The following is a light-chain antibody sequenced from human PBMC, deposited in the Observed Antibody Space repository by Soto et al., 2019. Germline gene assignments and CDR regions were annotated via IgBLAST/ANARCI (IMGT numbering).Light chain of an antibody. J-gene: IGKJ1*01. Sequence: EIVMTQSPATLSVSPGERGTLSCRASQSVSSNLAWYQQKPGQAPRLLIYGASPMATGIPARFSGSRSGTEFTLTISSLQSEDFAVYYCQQYNNWPWTFGQGTKVEIK. CDR3: QQYNNWPWT. V-gene: IGKV3-15*01. CDR2: GAS. CDR1: QSVSSN.